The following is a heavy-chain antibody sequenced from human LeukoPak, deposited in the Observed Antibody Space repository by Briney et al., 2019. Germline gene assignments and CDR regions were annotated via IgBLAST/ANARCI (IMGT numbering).Heavy chain of an antibody. CDR2: ISAYNGNT. CDR3: ARNSGYSSSWADFDY. V-gene: IGHV1-18*01. CDR1: GYTFTSYG. Sequence: ASVKVSCKASGYTFTSYGISWVRQAPGQGLEWMGWISAYNGNTNYAQKLQGRVTMTTDTSTSTAYMELSSLRSEDTAVYYCARNSGYSSSWADFDYWGQGTLVTVSS. D-gene: IGHD6-13*01. J-gene: IGHJ4*02.